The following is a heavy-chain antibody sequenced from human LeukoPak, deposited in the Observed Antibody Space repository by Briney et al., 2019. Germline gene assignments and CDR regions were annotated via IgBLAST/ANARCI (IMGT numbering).Heavy chain of an antibody. J-gene: IGHJ4*02. CDR1: GGTFSSYA. Sequence: SVKVSCKASGGTFSSYAISWVRQAPGQGLEWMGGIIPIFGTANYAQKFQGRVTITADKSTSTAYKELSSLRSEDTAVYYCARGHSPGAHSSSSEGYDYWGQGTLVTVSS. D-gene: IGHD6-6*01. CDR2: IIPIFGTA. V-gene: IGHV1-69*06. CDR3: ARGHSPGAHSSSSEGYDY.